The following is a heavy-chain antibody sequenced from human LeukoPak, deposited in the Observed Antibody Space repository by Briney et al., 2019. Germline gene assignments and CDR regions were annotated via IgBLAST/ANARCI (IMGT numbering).Heavy chain of an antibody. CDR2: ISISVGST. CDR1: GFTFSSYA. Sequence: GGSLRLSCAASGFTFSSYAMSWVRQAPGKGLEWVSAISISVGSTYYADSVKGRFTISRDNSKNTLYLQMNSLRAEDTAVYYCAKDAPVNIVVVPAANSWGQGTLVTVSS. D-gene: IGHD2-2*01. CDR3: AKDAPVNIVVVPAANS. J-gene: IGHJ4*02. V-gene: IGHV3-23*01.